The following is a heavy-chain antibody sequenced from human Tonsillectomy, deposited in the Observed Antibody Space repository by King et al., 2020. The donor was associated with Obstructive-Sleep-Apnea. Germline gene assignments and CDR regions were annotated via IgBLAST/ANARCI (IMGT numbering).Heavy chain of an antibody. CDR3: ARDYSGGYGGFDY. CDR2: ISSSSSTI. Sequence: VQLVESGGGLVQPGGSLRLSCAASGFTFSSYSMNWVRQAPGKGLEWVSYISSSSSTIYYADSVKGRFTISRDNAKNSLYLQMNSLRAEDTAVYYCARDYSGGYGGFDYWGQGTLVTVSS. D-gene: IGHD1-26*01. CDR1: GFTFSSYS. V-gene: IGHV3-48*01. J-gene: IGHJ4*02.